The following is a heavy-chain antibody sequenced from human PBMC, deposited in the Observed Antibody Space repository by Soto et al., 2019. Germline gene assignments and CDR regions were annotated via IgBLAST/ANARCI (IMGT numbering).Heavy chain of an antibody. Sequence: QLQLQESGSGLVKPSQTLSLTCAVSGGSISSGGYSWSWIRQPPGKGLEWIGYIYHSGSTYYNPSLKSRVNISVDRSKNQFSLKLSYVTAAATAVYYCARGADGAYEAVYFDYWGQGTLVTVSS. CDR1: GGSISSGGYS. CDR3: ARGADGAYEAVYFDY. V-gene: IGHV4-30-2*01. CDR2: IYHSGST. J-gene: IGHJ4*02. D-gene: IGHD4-17*01.